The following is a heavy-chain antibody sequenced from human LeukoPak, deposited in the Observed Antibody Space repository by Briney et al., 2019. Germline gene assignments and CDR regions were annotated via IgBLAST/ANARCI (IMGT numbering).Heavy chain of an antibody. V-gene: IGHV4-39*07. CDR3: AGERGEEYSSGWYKTNYFYN. CDR2: GDYSGGT. J-gene: IGHJ4*02. Sequence: PGGSLRLSCAASGFTFSNYAMSWIRQPPGKGLEWIASGDYSGGTYYNPSLESRVAISADMSKNQISLKLTSVTGADTAVYYCAGERGEEYSSGWYKTNYFYNWGQGIRVTVSS. CDR1: GFTFSNYA. D-gene: IGHD6-19*01.